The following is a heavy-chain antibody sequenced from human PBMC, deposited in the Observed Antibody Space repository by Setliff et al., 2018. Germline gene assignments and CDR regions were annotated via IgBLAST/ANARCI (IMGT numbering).Heavy chain of an antibody. D-gene: IGHD3-10*01. CDR1: GGSIRDYY. CDR3: ARSSYYASGNSHNYYMDV. J-gene: IGHJ6*03. CDR2: FYHSGST. Sequence: ASETLSLTCTVSGGSIRDYYWTWIRQPPGKGLEWIGYFYHSGSTNYNPSLKGRVTMTSDTSRNQLSLKLTSVSAADTAIYYCARSSYYASGNSHNYYMDVWGKGTAVTVSS. V-gene: IGHV4-59*08.